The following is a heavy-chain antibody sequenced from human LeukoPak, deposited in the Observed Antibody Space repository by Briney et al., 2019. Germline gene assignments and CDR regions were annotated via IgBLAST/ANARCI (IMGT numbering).Heavy chain of an antibody. CDR2: INTNTGNP. CDR1: GYTFTTCA. CDR3: AKATSTWIYGSGSYPFDY. V-gene: IGHV7-4-1*02. D-gene: IGHD3-10*01. Sequence: ASVKVSCKASGYTFTTCAMNWVRQAPGQGLEWMGWINTNTGNPTYAQDFTGRFVFSLDTSVNTAYLQISSLKAEDTAIYYCAKATSTWIYGSGSYPFDYWGQGTLVTVSS. J-gene: IGHJ4*02.